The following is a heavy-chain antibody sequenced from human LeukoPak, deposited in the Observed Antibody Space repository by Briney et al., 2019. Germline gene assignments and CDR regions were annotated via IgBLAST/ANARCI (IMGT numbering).Heavy chain of an antibody. D-gene: IGHD6-13*01. V-gene: IGHV3-7*01. Sequence: GGSLRLSCAASGFTFSSYWMSWVRQAPGKGLEWVANIKQDGSEEYYVDSVKGRFTISRDNARNSLYPQMSSLRAEDTALYYCARCDVAVAGNHWGQGTLVTVSS. CDR1: GFTFSSYW. CDR2: IKQDGSEE. J-gene: IGHJ5*02. CDR3: ARCDVAVAGNH.